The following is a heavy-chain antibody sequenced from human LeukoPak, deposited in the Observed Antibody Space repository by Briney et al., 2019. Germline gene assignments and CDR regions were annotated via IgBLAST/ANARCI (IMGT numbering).Heavy chain of an antibody. J-gene: IGHJ4*02. CDR1: GFTFSSYS. Sequence: GGSLRLSCAASGFTFSSYSMNWVRQAPGKGLEWVSSISSSSSYIYYADSVKGRFTISRDNAKNSLYLQMNSLRAEDTAVYYCAKGPAVVVAATPQFDYWGQGTLVTVSS. D-gene: IGHD2-15*01. V-gene: IGHV3-21*04. CDR2: ISSSSSYI. CDR3: AKGPAVVVAATPQFDY.